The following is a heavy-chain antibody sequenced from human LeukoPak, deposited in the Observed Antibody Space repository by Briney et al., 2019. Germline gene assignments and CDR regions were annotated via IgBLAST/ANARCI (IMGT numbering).Heavy chain of an antibody. D-gene: IGHD5-18*01. CDR2: ICYSGST. CDR1: GGSISSYY. CDR3: ARGGYSYGYSGPYYFDY. V-gene: IGHV4-59*01. J-gene: IGHJ4*02. Sequence: SETLSLTCTVSGGSISSYYWSWIRQPPGKGLEWIGYICYSGSTNYNPSLKSRVTISVDTSKNQFSLKLSSVTAADTAVYYCARGGYSYGYSGPYYFDYWGQGTLVTVSS.